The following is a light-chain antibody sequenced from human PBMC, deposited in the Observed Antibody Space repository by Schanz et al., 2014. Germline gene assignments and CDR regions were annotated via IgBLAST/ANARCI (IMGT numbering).Light chain of an antibody. Sequence: QSVLTQPPSASGSPGQSVTISCTGTSSDVGGYSYVSWYQLHPGKAPKLMIYEGIKRPSGVSDRFSGSKSGNTASLTISGLQAEDEADYYCCSYAGGALVLFGGGTKLTVL. V-gene: IGLV2-8*01. CDR1: SSDVGGYSY. J-gene: IGLJ2*01. CDR3: CSYAGGALVL. CDR2: EGI.